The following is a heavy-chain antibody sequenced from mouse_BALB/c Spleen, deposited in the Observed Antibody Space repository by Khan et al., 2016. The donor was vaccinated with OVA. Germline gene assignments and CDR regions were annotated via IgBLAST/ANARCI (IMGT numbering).Heavy chain of an antibody. D-gene: IGHD1-1*01. CDR1: GYSFTNYS. J-gene: IGHJ2*01. Sequence: VQLQQSGPELVKPGASVRLSCKASGYSFTNYSMFWVKQSLGKSLEWIGYIDPYNGDTNYNQKFMGKATLTVDKSSSTAIMHLNSLTSEDSAVYYCALIYHYGSGFGYWGQGTTLTVSS. V-gene: IGHV1S135*01. CDR3: ALIYHYGSGFGY. CDR2: IDPYNGDT.